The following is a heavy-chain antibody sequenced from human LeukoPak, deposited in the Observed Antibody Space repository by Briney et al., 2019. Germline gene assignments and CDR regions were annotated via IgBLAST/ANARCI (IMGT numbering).Heavy chain of an antibody. Sequence: GGSLRLSCAASGFTFSNSWMHWVRKAPGKGLVWVSRINPDGSNTLYADSVKGRFTISRDNAKNTVYLQMNSLRAEDTAVYYCALRASGTSGFDYWGQGTLVTVSS. D-gene: IGHD2-2*01. CDR1: GFTFSNSW. CDR2: INPDGSNT. CDR3: ALRASGTSGFDY. V-gene: IGHV3-74*01. J-gene: IGHJ4*02.